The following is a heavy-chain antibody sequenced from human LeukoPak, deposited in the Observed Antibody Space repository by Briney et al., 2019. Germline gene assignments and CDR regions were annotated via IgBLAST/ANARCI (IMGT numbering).Heavy chain of an antibody. CDR2: ISYDGSIK. V-gene: IGHV3-30-3*01. CDR1: GFTFSSYA. Sequence: GGSLRLSCAASGFTFSSYAMHWVRQAPGKGLESVAVISYDGSIKYYADSVKGRFTTSRDNSKNMLYLQMNSLSAEDTAVYYCARGPGYSSGWYVLSVDYWGQGTLVTVSS. J-gene: IGHJ4*02. D-gene: IGHD6-19*01. CDR3: ARGPGYSSGWYVLSVDY.